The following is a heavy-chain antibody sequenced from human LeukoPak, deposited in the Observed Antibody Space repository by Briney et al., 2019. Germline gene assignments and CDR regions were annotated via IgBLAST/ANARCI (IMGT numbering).Heavy chain of an antibody. V-gene: IGHV3-30-3*01. J-gene: IGHJ4*02. CDR2: ISYDGSNK. CDR3: ARDLHPHSYFDY. Sequence: PGRSLRLSCAASGFTFSSYAMLWVRQAPGKGLEWVAVISYDGSNKYYADSVKGRFTISRDNSKNTLYLQMNSLRAEDTAVYYCARDLHPHSYFDYWGQGPLVTVSS. CDR1: GFTFSSYA.